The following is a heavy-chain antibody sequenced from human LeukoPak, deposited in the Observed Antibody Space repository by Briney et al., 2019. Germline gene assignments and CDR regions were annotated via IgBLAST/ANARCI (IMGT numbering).Heavy chain of an antibody. CDR3: ARDGIAVAGRRDY. Sequence: SETLSLTCAVSGGSISSSNWWSWVRQPPGKGLEWIGEIYHSGSTNYNPSLKSRVTISVDKSKNQFSLKLSSVTAADTAVYYCARDGIAVAGRRDYWGQGTLVTVSS. CDR1: GGSISSSNW. CDR2: IYHSGST. J-gene: IGHJ4*02. D-gene: IGHD6-19*01. V-gene: IGHV4-4*02.